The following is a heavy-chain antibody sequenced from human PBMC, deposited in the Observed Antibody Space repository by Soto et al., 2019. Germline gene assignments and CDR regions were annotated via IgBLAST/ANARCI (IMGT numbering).Heavy chain of an antibody. V-gene: IGHV1-18*01. CDR2: ISPYNGKT. J-gene: IGHJ6*02. Sequence: GASVKVSCKASGYTFTSYGISWVRQAPGQGLEWMGGISPYNGKTNYAQKLQGRVTITADESTSTAYMELSSLRSEDTAVYYCASPHNWNSYYYYYGMDVWGQGTTVTVSS. D-gene: IGHD1-20*01. CDR3: ASPHNWNSYYYYYGMDV. CDR1: GYTFTSYG.